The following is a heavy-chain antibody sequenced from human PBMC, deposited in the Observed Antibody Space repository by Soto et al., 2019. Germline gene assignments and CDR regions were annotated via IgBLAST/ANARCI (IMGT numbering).Heavy chain of an antibody. CDR1: GGSISSSSYY. CDR2: IYYSGST. J-gene: IGHJ5*02. D-gene: IGHD2-15*01. V-gene: IGHV4-39*01. CDR3: RVVVRNSFDP. Sequence: SETLPLTCTVSGGSISSSSYYWAWIRQPPGKGLEWIGSIYYSGSTYYNPSLKSRVTISVDTSKNQFSLKLSSVTAADTAGYSCRVVVRNSFDPWGQGTLVTVSS.